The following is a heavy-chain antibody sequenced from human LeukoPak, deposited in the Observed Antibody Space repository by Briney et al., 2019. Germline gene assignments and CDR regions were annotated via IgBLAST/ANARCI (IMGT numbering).Heavy chain of an antibody. Sequence: SQTLSLTCTVSGGSISSGGYYWSWIRQHPGKGLEWIGYISTSGSTNYNPSLKSRVSISLDTSNNRFSLNLNFVTAADTAVYFCASPRTSYRYTFDYWGPGALVTVSS. J-gene: IGHJ4*02. CDR3: ASPRTSYRYTFDY. D-gene: IGHD5-18*01. CDR2: ISTSGST. CDR1: GGSISSGGYY. V-gene: IGHV4-61*09.